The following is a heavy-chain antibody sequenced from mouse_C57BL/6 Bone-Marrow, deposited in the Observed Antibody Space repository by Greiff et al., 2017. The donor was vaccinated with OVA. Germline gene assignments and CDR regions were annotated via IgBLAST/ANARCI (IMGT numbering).Heavy chain of an antibody. Sequence: EVQRVESGPGLVKPSQSLSLTCSVTGYSITSGYYWNWIRQFPGNKLEWMGYISYDGSNNYNPSLKNRISITRDTSKNQFFLKLNSVTTEDTATYYCARDHEAFDYWGQGTTLTVSS. V-gene: IGHV3-6*01. CDR2: ISYDGSN. CDR1: GYSITSGYY. CDR3: ARDHEAFDY. J-gene: IGHJ2*01.